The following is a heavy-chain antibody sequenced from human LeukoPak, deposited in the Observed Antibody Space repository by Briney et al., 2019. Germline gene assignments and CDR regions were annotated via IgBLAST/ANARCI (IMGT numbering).Heavy chain of an antibody. CDR3: ARSAGRGWYFDY. D-gene: IGHD6-19*01. CDR1: GYTFISNG. CDR2: ISAYNGNT. J-gene: IGHJ4*02. Sequence: ASVKVSCKASGYTFISNGISWVRQAPGQGLEWMGWISAYNGNTNCAQNLQGRVTMTTDTSTSTAYMELRSLRSDDTAVYYCARSAGRGWYFDYWGQGTLVTVSS. V-gene: IGHV1-18*01.